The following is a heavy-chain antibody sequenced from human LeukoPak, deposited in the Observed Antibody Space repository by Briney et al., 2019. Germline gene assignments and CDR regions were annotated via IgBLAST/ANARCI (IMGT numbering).Heavy chain of an antibody. Sequence: PGGSLRLSCAASGFTFSSYAMHWVRQAPGKGLEWVAVISYDGSNKYYADSVKGRFTISRDNSKNALYLQMNSLRAEDTAVYYCARGKDILTGSDALDIWGQGTMVTVSS. CDR3: ARGKDILTGSDALDI. D-gene: IGHD3-9*01. CDR1: GFTFSSYA. V-gene: IGHV3-30-3*01. CDR2: ISYDGSNK. J-gene: IGHJ3*02.